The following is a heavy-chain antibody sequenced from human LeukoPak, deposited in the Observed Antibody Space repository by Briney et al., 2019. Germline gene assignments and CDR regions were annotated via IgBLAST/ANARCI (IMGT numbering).Heavy chain of an antibody. CDR3: AREGIPAAGDY. V-gene: IGHV3-74*01. CDR1: GFTLSSYW. CDR2: INGDGSST. Sequence: GGSLRLSCAASGFTLSSYWMHWVRQAPGKGLVWVSRINGDGSSTSYTASVKGRFTISRDNAKNTLYLQMNSLRAEDTAVYYCAREGIPAAGDYWGQGTLVTVSS. J-gene: IGHJ4*02. D-gene: IGHD6-13*01.